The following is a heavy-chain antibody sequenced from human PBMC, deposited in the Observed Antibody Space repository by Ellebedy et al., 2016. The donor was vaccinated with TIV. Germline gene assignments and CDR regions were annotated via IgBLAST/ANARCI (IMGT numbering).Heavy chain of an antibody. J-gene: IGHJ4*02. Sequence: GESLKISCAASGFTFRKYGMHWVRQAPGTGLEWVSFIWNDGTNKYYADSVKGRFTISRDNSNNTLSLQLNNLRAEDTAVYYCANGHCSDDTCYPGPKFFDYWGPGALVTVSS. CDR1: GFTFRKYG. D-gene: IGHD2-15*01. CDR3: ANGHCSDDTCYPGPKFFDY. V-gene: IGHV3-30*02. CDR2: IWNDGTNK.